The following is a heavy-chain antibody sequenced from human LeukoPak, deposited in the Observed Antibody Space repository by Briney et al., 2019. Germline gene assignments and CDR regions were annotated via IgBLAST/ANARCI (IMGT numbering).Heavy chain of an antibody. CDR3: IRGGSYQIFDY. Sequence: GGSLRLSCKTSGFIFGDYAMSWFRQAPGKGLEWVSLIRSKANGGTTEYAASVKGRSSISRDDSKGIAYLQMNSLKIEDTAVYYCIRGGSYQIFDYWGQGTLVTVSS. V-gene: IGHV3-49*03. CDR2: IRSKANGGTT. D-gene: IGHD3-10*01. J-gene: IGHJ4*02. CDR1: GFIFGDYA.